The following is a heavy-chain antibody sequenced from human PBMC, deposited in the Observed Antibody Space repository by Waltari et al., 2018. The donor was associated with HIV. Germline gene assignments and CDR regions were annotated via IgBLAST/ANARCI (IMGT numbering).Heavy chain of an antibody. J-gene: IGHJ4*02. V-gene: IGHV1-18*04. CDR3: ARVGCRSASCRGLFDY. CDR1: GSPFTSYG. CDR2: ISAYNGNT. Sequence: QVQLVQSGAEVKKPGASVKVSCTASGSPFTSYGISWVRQAYGQGLEWMGWISAYNGNTNHAQKFKGRVSMTTDTSTSTANMELRSLRSDDTAVYYCARVGCRSASCRGLFDYWGQGTLVTVSS. D-gene: IGHD2-2*01.